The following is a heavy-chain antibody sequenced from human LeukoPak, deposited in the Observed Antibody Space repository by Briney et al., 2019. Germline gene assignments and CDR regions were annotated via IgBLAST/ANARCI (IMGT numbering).Heavy chain of an antibody. Sequence: GGSLRLSCAASGFTFSSYEMNWVRQAPGKGLEWVSYISSSGSTIYYADSVKGRFTISRDNAKNSLYLQMDSLRAEDTAVYYCAREGPVGVVAVPRGYFDYWGQGTLVTVSS. CDR1: GFTFSSYE. V-gene: IGHV3-48*03. D-gene: IGHD2-15*01. CDR3: AREGPVGVVAVPRGYFDY. CDR2: ISSSGSTI. J-gene: IGHJ4*02.